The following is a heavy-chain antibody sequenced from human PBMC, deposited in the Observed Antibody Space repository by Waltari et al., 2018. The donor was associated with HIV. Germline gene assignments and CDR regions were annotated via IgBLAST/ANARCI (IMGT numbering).Heavy chain of an antibody. CDR3: ARDKMFDYDSVGNEFWGNYYVMDV. D-gene: IGHD3-22*01. CDR2: IYHRGSP. CDR1: GGTVSRAY. Sequence: QVQLHESGPGVMKPSETLSLNCTVSGGTVSRAYWGWVRFVPGKGLEWIGYIYHRGSPSYNPSLKSRASISMDAARRQISLKLTSVTVADTAIYYCARDKMFDYDSVGNEFWGNYYVMDVWGQGTKVIVSS. J-gene: IGHJ6*02. V-gene: IGHV4-59*02.